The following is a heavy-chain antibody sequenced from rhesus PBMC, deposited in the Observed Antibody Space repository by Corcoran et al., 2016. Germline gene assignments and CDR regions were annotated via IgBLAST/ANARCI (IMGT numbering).Heavy chain of an antibody. CDR2: MSGISGST. CDR3: AREFWAAAGTPYYFDY. J-gene: IGHJ4*01. D-gene: IGHD6-31*01. V-gene: IGHV4-165*01. Sequence: QVQLQESGPGLVTPSETLSLTCVVSGGSFSGYYWGWIRQPPGKGLEWFGDMSGISGSTDNNPSLKSRVTISTHTSKNQFSLKLSSVTAADTAVYYCAREFWAAAGTPYYFDYWGQGVLVTVSS. CDR1: GGSFSGYY.